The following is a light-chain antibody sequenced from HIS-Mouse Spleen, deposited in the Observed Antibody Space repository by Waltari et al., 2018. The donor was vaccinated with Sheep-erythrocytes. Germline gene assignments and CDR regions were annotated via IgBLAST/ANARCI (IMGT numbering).Light chain of an antibody. CDR1: SSDVGGYNY. J-gene: IGLJ1*01. CDR2: DVS. Sequence: QSALTQPRSVSGSPGQSVPISCTGTSSDVGGYNYVSWYQTHPGKAPKLMIYDVSKRPSGVPDRFSGSKSGNTASLTISGLQAEDEADYYCCSYAGSYNHVFATGTKVTVL. V-gene: IGLV2-11*01. CDR3: CSYAGSYNHV.